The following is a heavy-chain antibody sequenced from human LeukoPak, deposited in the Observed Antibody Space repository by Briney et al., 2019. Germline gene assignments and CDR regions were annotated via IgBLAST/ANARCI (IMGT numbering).Heavy chain of an antibody. V-gene: IGHV3-23*01. D-gene: IGHD3-3*01. CDR2: ISGSGGST. Sequence: GGSLRLSCAASGFTFSSYAMSWVRQAPGKGLEWVSAISGSGGSTYYADSVKGRFTVSRDNSRNTLYLQMNSLRNEDTAVYYCAKDFRWSFDYWGQGSLVTVSS. J-gene: IGHJ4*02. CDR3: AKDFRWSFDY. CDR1: GFTFSSYA.